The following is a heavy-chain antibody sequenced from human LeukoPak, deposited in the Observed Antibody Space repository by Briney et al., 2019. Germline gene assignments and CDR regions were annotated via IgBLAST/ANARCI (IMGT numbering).Heavy chain of an antibody. CDR1: GFTFSSYW. J-gene: IGHJ3*02. CDR3: ARVRALPPADAFDI. Sequence: GGSLRLSCAASGFTFSSYWMSWVRQAPGKGLEWVANIKQDGSEKYYVDFVKGRFTISRDNAKNSLYLQMNSLRAEDTAVYYCARVRALPPADAFDIWGQGTMVTVSS. V-gene: IGHV3-7*01. CDR2: IKQDGSEK.